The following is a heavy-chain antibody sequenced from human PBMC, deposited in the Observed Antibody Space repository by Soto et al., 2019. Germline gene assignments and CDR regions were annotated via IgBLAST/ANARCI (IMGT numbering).Heavy chain of an antibody. CDR3: ASWAMDHYYYGMDV. V-gene: IGHV1-69*11. J-gene: IGHJ6*02. D-gene: IGHD5-18*01. CDR1: GGTFSSYA. CDR2: IIPILGTA. Sequence: QVQLVQSGAEVKKPGSSVKVSCKSSGGTFSSYAISWVRQAPGQGLEWMGGIIPILGTADYAQKFQGRVTITADESTSTAYMELSSLRSEDTAVYYCASWAMDHYYYGMDVWGQGTTVTVSS.